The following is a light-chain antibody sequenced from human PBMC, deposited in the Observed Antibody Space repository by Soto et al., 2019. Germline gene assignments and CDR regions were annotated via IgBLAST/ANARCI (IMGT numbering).Light chain of an antibody. CDR1: QSVSSRY. Sequence: EIVLTQSPGTLSLSPGERATLSCRASQSVSSRYLVWYQQKPGQAPRLLIYGASSRATGIPDRFSGSGSGTDFTLTISRLGPEDFAVYYCQQYGTSPLTFGGGTKVDIK. J-gene: IGKJ4*01. CDR3: QQYGTSPLT. CDR2: GAS. V-gene: IGKV3-20*01.